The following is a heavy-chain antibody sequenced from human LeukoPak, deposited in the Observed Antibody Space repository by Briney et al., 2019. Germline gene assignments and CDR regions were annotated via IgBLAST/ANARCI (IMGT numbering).Heavy chain of an antibody. CDR2: IYYSGST. CDR1: GGSISSSSYY. V-gene: IGHV4-39*01. D-gene: IGHD1-1*01. Sequence: SETLSLTCTVSGGSISSSSYYWGWIRHPPGKGLEWIGSIYYSGSTYYNPSLKSRVTISVDTSKNQFSLKLSSVTAADTAVYYCARLQVHYYYYMDVWGKGTTVTVSS. CDR3: ARLQVHYYYYMDV. J-gene: IGHJ6*03.